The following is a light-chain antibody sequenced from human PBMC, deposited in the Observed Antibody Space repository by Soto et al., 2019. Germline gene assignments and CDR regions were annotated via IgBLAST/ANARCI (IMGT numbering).Light chain of an antibody. CDR1: SIDVGSYNL. Sequence: QSALTQPASVSGSPGQSITISCTGTSIDVGSYNLVSWYQQHPGKAPKLMISEVSKRPSGISDRFSGSKSGSTASLTISGLQAEDEADYYCCSYAGTSTHTVFGGCTQLTVL. CDR2: EVS. CDR3: CSYAGTSTHTV. J-gene: IGLJ7*01. V-gene: IGLV2-23*02.